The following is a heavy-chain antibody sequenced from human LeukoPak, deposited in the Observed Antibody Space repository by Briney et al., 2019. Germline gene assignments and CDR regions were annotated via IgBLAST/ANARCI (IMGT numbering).Heavy chain of an antibody. CDR3: ARVLIDYGDYENSFDI. J-gene: IGHJ3*02. Sequence: GGSLRLSCAASGFTVSSNYMSWVRQAPGKGLEWVSVIYSGGSTYYADSVKGRFTISRDNSKNTLYLQVNSLRAEDTAVYYCARVLIDYGDYENSFDIWGQGTMVTVSS. D-gene: IGHD4-17*01. CDR1: GFTVSSNY. CDR2: IYSGGST. V-gene: IGHV3-53*01.